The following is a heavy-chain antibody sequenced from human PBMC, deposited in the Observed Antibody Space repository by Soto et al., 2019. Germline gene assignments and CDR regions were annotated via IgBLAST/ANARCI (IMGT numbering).Heavy chain of an antibody. J-gene: IGHJ4*02. V-gene: IGHV3-33*01. Sequence: QVQLVESGGGVVQPGRSLRLSCAASGFTFSSSGMHWVRQAPGKGLEWVAVIWYDGSNKYYADSVKGRFTISRDNSKNTLYLQMNSLRAEDTAVYYCARDLGGGSPSLAYWGQGTLVTVSA. D-gene: IGHD2-15*01. CDR3: ARDLGGGSPSLAY. CDR2: IWYDGSNK. CDR1: GFTFSSSG.